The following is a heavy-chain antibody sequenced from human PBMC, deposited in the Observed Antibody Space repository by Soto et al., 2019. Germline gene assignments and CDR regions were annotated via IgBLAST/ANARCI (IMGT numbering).Heavy chain of an antibody. J-gene: IGHJ4*02. CDR1: GFTFSSYA. CDR2: ISGSGGST. Sequence: EVQLLESGGGLVQPGGSLRLSCAASGFTFSSYAMSWVRQAPGKGLEWVSAISGSGGSTYYADPVKGRFTISRDNSKNTLYLQMNSLRVEDTAVYYCAKERLLWFGESSAYWGQGTLVTVSS. D-gene: IGHD3-10*01. V-gene: IGHV3-23*01. CDR3: AKERLLWFGESSAY.